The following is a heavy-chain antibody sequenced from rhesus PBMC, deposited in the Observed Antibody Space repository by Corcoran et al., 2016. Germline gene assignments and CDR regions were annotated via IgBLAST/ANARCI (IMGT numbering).Heavy chain of an antibody. CDR1: GGSISDDYY. J-gene: IGHJ5-2*02. D-gene: IGHD3-40*01. Sequence: QVQLQESGPGLVKPSETLSLTCDVSGGSISDDYYWTWNRPPPRKGLEWIGYIYGSGGGTNYNPSLKNRVTISIDTSKNQFSLKLSSVTAADTAVYYCAIRGSSRYYANSLDVWGRGVLVTVSS. CDR2: IYGSGGGT. CDR3: AIRGSSRYYANSLDV. V-gene: IGHV4-106*01.